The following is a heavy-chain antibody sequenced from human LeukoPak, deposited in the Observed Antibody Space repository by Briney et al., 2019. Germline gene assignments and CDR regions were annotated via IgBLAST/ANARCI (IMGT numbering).Heavy chain of an antibody. V-gene: IGHV3-30-3*01. D-gene: IGHD6-19*01. CDR3: AKAGWYGGDFDY. J-gene: IGHJ4*02. CDR2: ISYDGSNK. Sequence: GGSLRLSCAASGSTFSSYAMHWVRQAPGKGLEWVAVISYDGSNKYYADSVKGRFTISRDNSKKTLELQMNSLRAEDTAVYYCAKAGWYGGDFDYWGQGTLVTVSS. CDR1: GSTFSSYA.